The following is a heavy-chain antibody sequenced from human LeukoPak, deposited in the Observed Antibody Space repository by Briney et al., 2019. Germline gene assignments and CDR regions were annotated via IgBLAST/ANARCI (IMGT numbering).Heavy chain of an antibody. CDR3: ARRLLLIAAAINWFDP. CDR2: MNPNSGNT. V-gene: IGHV1-8*01. Sequence: ASVKVSCKASGYTFTSYDINWVRQATGQGLEWMGWMNPNSGNTGYAQKFQGRVTMTRNTSISTAYMELSSLRSEDTAVYCCARRLLLIAAAINWFDPWGQGTLVTVSS. D-gene: IGHD6-13*01. J-gene: IGHJ5*02. CDR1: GYTFTSYD.